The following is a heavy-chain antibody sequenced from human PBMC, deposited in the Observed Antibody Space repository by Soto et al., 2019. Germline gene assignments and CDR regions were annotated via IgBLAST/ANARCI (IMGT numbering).Heavy chain of an antibody. CDR3: ARQSGSYGLYFYGLDV. CDR2: INYSGST. Sequence: QLQLQESGPGLVKPSETLSLTCTVSGGSISSSSFYWGWIRQPPGKGLQWIGAINYSGSTYYNPSLQSRVTISVDTSKSQFSLDLSSVTAADTALYFCARQSGSYGLYFYGLDVWGQGTTVTVSS. CDR1: GGSISSSSFY. J-gene: IGHJ6*02. D-gene: IGHD1-26*01. V-gene: IGHV4-39*01.